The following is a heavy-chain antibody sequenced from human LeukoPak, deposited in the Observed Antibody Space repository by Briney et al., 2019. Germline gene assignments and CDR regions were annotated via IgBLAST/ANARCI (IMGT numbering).Heavy chain of an antibody. CDR3: AKGLSSGWYEFDY. J-gene: IGHJ4*02. Sequence: GGSLRLSCAASGFTFDDYAMHWVRQAPGKGLEWVSGISWNSGSIGYADSVKGRFTISRDNAKNSLYLQMNSLRAEDTALYYCAKGLSSGWYEFDYWGQGTLVTVSS. CDR1: GFTFDDYA. D-gene: IGHD6-19*01. V-gene: IGHV3-9*01. CDR2: ISWNSGSI.